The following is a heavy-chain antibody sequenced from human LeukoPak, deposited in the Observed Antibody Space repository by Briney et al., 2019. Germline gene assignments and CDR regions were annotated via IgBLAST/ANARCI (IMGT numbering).Heavy chain of an antibody. CDR2: IYTSGST. V-gene: IGHV4-4*07. J-gene: IGHJ6*03. CDR1: GGSISSYY. Sequence: NPSETLSLTCTVSGGSISSYYWGWIRQPAGKGLEWIGRIYTSGSTNYNPSLKSRVTMSVDTSKNQFSLKLSSVTAADTAVYYCARDSRVGATNYYYYYMDVWGKGTTVTVSS. CDR3: ARDSRVGATNYYYYYMDV. D-gene: IGHD1-26*01.